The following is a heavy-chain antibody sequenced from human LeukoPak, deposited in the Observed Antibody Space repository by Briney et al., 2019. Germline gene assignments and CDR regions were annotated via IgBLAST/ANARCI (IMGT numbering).Heavy chain of an antibody. J-gene: IGHJ3*02. D-gene: IGHD3-3*01. V-gene: IGHV3-9*01. CDR2: INWNSGSI. CDR3: AREGTNYDFWSGYNDAFDI. CDR1: GFTFDDYA. Sequence: PGRSLRLSCAASGFTFDDYAMHWVRQAPGKGLEWVSGINWNSGSIGYADSVKGRFTISRDNAKNSLYLQMNSLRAEDTAVYYCAREGTNYDFWSGYNDAFDIWGQGTMVTVSS.